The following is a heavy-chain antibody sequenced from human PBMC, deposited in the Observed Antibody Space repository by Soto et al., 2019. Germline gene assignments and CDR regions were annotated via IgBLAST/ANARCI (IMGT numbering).Heavy chain of an antibody. CDR3: AKAASSSSPFNNWFDP. D-gene: IGHD6-13*01. V-gene: IGHV3-23*01. CDR1: GFTFSSYA. J-gene: IGHJ5*02. CDR2: ISGSGGST. Sequence: PGGSLRLSCAASGFTFSSYAMSWVRQAPGKGLEWVSAISGSGGSTYYADSVKGRFTISRDNSKNTLYLQMNSLRAEDTAVYYCAKAASSSSPFNNWFDPWGQGTLVTVSS.